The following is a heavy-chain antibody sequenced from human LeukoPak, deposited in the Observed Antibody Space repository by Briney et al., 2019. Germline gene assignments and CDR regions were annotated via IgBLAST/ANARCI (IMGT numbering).Heavy chain of an antibody. CDR1: GFTFSSYW. J-gene: IGHJ6*03. D-gene: IGHD2-15*01. V-gene: IGHV3-7*01. CDR2: IKQDGSEK. CDR3: ARVEFCSGGSCSEGYYYYYMDV. Sequence: GGSLRLSCAASGFTFSSYWMSWVRQAPGKGLEWVANIKQDGSEKYYVDSVKGRFTISRDNAKNSLYLQMNSLRAEDTAVYYCARVEFCSGGSCSEGYYYYYMDVWGKGTTVTVSS.